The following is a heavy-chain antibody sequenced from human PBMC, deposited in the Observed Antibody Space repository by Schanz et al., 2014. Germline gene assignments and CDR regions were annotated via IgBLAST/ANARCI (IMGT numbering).Heavy chain of an antibody. CDR2: IWYDGSNK. CDR3: AKDPHKDYGGKPQTFDI. J-gene: IGHJ3*02. V-gene: IGHV3-30*02. D-gene: IGHD4-17*01. Sequence: QVQLVESGGGVVQPGGSLRLSCAASGFTFKNFGMHWVRQTPGKGLEWMAFIWYDGSNKIYADSVKGRFTISRDNSNNTLFLQMSSLRVEDTAIYYCAKDPHKDYGGKPQTFDIWGQGTMVTVSS. CDR1: GFTFKNFG.